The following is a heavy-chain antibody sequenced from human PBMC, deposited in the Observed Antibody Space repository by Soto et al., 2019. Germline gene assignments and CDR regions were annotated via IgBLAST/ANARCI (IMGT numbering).Heavy chain of an antibody. CDR1: GYTFTNYG. D-gene: IGHD6-6*01. V-gene: IGHV1-18*01. CDR3: ARVRQRVGYFYYCRDV. J-gene: IGHJ6*03. Sequence: QVQLLQSGAEVKKPGASVKVSCKASGYTFTNYGITWVRQAPGQGLEWMGWISAYNGDTHYTQRLQGRVTMTTDTSTSTAYMELRGLRSDDTAVYYCARVRQRVGYFYYCRDVWGKGTTVTVSS. CDR2: ISAYNGDT.